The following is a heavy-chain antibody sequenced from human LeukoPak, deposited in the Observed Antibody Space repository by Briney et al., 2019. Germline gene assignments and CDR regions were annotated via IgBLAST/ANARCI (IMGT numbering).Heavy chain of an antibody. J-gene: IGHJ6*03. CDR3: ARDSAVVSIAARTPYYYYYMDV. CDR2: ISYDGSNK. Sequence: GRSLRLSCAASGFTFSSYAMHWVRQAPGKGLEWVAVISYDGSNKYYADSVKGRFTISRDNSKNTLYLQMNSLRAEDTAVYYCARDSAVVSIAARTPYYYYYMDVWGKGTTVTVSS. CDR1: GFTFSSYA. V-gene: IGHV3-30-3*01. D-gene: IGHD6-6*01.